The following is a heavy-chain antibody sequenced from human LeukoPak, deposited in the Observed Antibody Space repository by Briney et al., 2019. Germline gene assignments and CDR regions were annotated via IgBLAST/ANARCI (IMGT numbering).Heavy chain of an antibody. CDR3: ARTRITIFGVAFDAFDI. CDR1: GYSFTSYW. V-gene: IGHV5-51*01. CDR2: IYPGDSDT. D-gene: IGHD3-3*01. J-gene: IGHJ3*02. Sequence: GESLKISCKGSGYSFTSYWIGWVRQMPGKGLEWMGIIYPGDSDTRYSPSFQGQVTISADKSISTAYLQWSSLKASETAMYYCARTRITIFGVAFDAFDIWGQGTMVTVSS.